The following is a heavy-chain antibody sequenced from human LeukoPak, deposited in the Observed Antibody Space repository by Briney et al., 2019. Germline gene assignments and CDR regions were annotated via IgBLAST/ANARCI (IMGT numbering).Heavy chain of an antibody. CDR2: INPSGGST. J-gene: IGHJ6*03. V-gene: IGHV1-46*01. Sequence: ASVKVSCKASGYTFTSYYMHWVRQAPGQGLEWMGIINPSGGSTSYAQKFQGRVTMTRDTSISTAYMELSRLRSDDTAVYYCARGLEGYYYYYMDVWGKGTTVTVSS. CDR3: ARGLEGYYYYYMDV. CDR1: GYTFTSYY.